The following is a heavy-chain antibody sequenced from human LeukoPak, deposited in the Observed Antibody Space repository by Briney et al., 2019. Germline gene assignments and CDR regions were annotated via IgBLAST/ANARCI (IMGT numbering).Heavy chain of an antibody. CDR1: GFTFTTFW. J-gene: IGHJ4*02. CDR3: AGRGCQVVLDY. Sequence: GGSLRLSCAASGFTFTTFWMSWVRQAPGKGLEWVAYIKQDGSERYYVDSVKGRFTISRDNAKNSLYLQMNSLRAEDTGVYYCAGRGCQVVLDYWGQGALVTVSS. V-gene: IGHV3-7*01. CDR2: IKQDGSER. D-gene: IGHD6-19*01.